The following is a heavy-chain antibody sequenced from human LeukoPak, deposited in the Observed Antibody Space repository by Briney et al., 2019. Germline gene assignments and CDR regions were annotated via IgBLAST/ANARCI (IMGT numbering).Heavy chain of an antibody. CDR1: GCSISSHY. CDR2: IYYSGST. V-gene: IGHV4-59*11. CDR3: ARGRGYSYGPTLYYFDY. Sequence: PSETLSLTCTVSGCSISSHYWSWIRQPPGKGLEWIGYIYYSGSTNYNPPLKSRVTISVDTSKNQFSLKLSSVTAADTAVYYCARGRGYSYGPTLYYFDYWGQGTLVTVSS. D-gene: IGHD5-18*01. J-gene: IGHJ4*02.